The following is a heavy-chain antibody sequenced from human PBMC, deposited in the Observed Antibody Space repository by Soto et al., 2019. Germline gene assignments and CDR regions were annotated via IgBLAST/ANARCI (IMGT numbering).Heavy chain of an antibody. D-gene: IGHD3-16*01. CDR2: TSYDGSNK. CDR1: GFTFRSYV. Sequence: QVHLVESGGGVVQPGTSLRLSCVGSGFTFRSYVIHWVRQAPGKGQEWVALTSYDGSNKYYDDSVKGRFTISRDNSRNTVDLQMDNLRLEDTALYYCARWGTTGGLDVWGQGTLVSVSS. J-gene: IGHJ4*02. CDR3: ARWGTTGGLDV. V-gene: IGHV3-30*19.